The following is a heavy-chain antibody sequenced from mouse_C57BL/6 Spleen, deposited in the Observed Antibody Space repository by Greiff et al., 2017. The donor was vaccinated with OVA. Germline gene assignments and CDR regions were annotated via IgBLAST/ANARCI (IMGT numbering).Heavy chain of an antibody. J-gene: IGHJ3*01. CDR1: GYTFTSYW. CDR2: IYPGSGST. Sequence: VQLQESGAELVKPGASVKMSCKASGYTFTSYWITWVKQRPGQGLEWIGDIYPGSGSTNYNEKFKSKSTLTVDTSSSTAYMQLSSLTSEDSAVYYWALDSSGYWFAYWGQGTLVTVSA. D-gene: IGHD3-2*02. CDR3: ALDSSGYWFAY. V-gene: IGHV1-55*01.